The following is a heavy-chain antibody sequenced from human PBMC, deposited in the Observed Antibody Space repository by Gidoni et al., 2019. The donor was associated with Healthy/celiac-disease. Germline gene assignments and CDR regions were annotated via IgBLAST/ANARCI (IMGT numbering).Heavy chain of an antibody. J-gene: IGHJ4*02. Sequence: QVQLVESGGGVVQPGRSLRLSCAASGFTFSSYGMHWVRQAPGKGLEWVAVIWYDGSNKYYADSVKGRFTISRDNSKNTLYLQMNSLRAEDTAVYYCAREMDVATIRGVDYWGQGTLVTVSS. CDR1: GFTFSSYG. D-gene: IGHD5-12*01. CDR3: AREMDVATIRGVDY. V-gene: IGHV3-33*01. CDR2: IWYDGSNK.